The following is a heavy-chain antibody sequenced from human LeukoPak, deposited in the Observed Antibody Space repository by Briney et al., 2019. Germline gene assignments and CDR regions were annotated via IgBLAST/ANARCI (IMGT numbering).Heavy chain of an antibody. D-gene: IGHD4-23*01. Sequence: GGSLRLSCAASGFTFSNVSMSCGRHAPGKGLEWVRRNNRRTDDGTTDYAAPVKGRFTISSDDSKNTMYLQMNSLKTEDTAVYYYTVLDNSDYWGQGTLVTVSS. CDR2: NNRRTDDGTT. J-gene: IGHJ4*02. V-gene: IGHV3-15*01. CDR3: TVLDNSDY. CDR1: GFTFSNVS.